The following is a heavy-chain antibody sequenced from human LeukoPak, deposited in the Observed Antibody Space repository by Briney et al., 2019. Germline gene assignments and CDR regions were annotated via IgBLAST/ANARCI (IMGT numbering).Heavy chain of an antibody. J-gene: IGHJ4*02. V-gene: IGHV4-39*07. Sequence: SETLSLTCTVSGGSISSSSYYWGWIRQPPGKGLEWIGSIYYSGSTYYNPSLKSRVTISVDTSKNQFSLKLSSVTAADTAVYYCARGDSSSWLAYWGQGTLVTVSS. CDR2: IYYSGST. CDR3: ARGDSSSWLAY. CDR1: GGSISSSSYY. D-gene: IGHD6-13*01.